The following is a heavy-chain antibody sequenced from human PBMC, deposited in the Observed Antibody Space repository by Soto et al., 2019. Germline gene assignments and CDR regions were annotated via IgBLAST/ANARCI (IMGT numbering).Heavy chain of an antibody. V-gene: IGHV4-30-2*01. CDR2: IYHTGST. J-gene: IGHJ6*02. Sequence: SETLSLTCAVSGASIISGGYSWSWIRQPPGRGLEWIGYIYHTGSTHYNPSLKSRVTLSVDRSKNHLFLKLSSVTAADTAVYYCARVTTVTTDGMDVWGQGTTVTVSS. CDR3: ARVTTVTTDGMDV. D-gene: IGHD4-17*01. CDR1: GASIISGGYS.